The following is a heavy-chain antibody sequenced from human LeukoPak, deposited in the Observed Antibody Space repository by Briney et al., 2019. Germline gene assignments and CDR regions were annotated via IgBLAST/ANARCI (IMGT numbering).Heavy chain of an antibody. Sequence: GGSLRLSCAASGFTVSSNYMSWVRQAPGKGLEWVSVIYSGGSTYYADSVKGRFTISRDNSKNTLYLQMNSLRAEDTAVYYCTTDFGGDLKITVTTYFDYWGQGTLVTVSS. CDR1: GFTVSSNY. V-gene: IGHV3-53*01. J-gene: IGHJ4*02. D-gene: IGHD4-17*01. CDR3: TTDFGGDLKITVTTYFDY. CDR2: IYSGGST.